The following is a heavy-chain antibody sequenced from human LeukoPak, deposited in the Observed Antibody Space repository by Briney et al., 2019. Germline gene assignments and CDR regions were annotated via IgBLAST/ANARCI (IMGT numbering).Heavy chain of an antibody. CDR2: IYYSGST. D-gene: IGHD6-13*01. CDR3: ASRSSSTNWYFDL. J-gene: IGHJ2*01. V-gene: IGHV4-59*08. CDR1: GGSISSYY. Sequence: PSETLSLTCTVPGGSISSYYWRWIRQPPGKGLEWIVYIYYSGSTNYNPSLKSRVTISVDTSKNPFSLKLSSVTAADTAVYYCASRSSSTNWYFDLWGRGTLVTVSS.